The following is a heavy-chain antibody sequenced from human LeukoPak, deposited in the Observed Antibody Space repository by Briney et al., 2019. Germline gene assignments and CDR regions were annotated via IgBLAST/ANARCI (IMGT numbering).Heavy chain of an antibody. CDR3: ARKYCSGGSCYRGPIDY. CDR2: ISSSSSYI. CDR1: GFTFSSYS. Sequence: PGGSLRLSCAASGFTFSSYSMNWVRQAPGKGLEWVSSISSSSSYIYYADSVKGRFTIFRDNAKNSLYLQMNSLRAEDTAVYYCARKYCSGGSCYRGPIDYWGQGTLVTVSS. J-gene: IGHJ4*02. D-gene: IGHD2-15*01. V-gene: IGHV3-21*01.